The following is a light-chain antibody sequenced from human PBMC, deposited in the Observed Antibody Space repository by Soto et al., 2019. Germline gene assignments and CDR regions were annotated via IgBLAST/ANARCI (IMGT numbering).Light chain of an antibody. CDR3: SSYTTSNTVV. J-gene: IGLJ3*02. V-gene: IGLV2-14*01. CDR1: GGDVGAYNY. CDR2: EVF. Sequence: QSVLTQPASVSGSPGQSITISCAGTGGDVGAYNYVSWYQQHPGKAPKLMIYEVFRRPSGISNRFSASKSGNTASLTISTLQAEDEADYYCSSYTTSNTVVFGGGTKLTV.